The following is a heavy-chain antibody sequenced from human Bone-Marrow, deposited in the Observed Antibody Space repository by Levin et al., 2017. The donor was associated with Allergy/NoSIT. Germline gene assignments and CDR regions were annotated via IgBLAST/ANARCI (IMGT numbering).Heavy chain of an antibody. CDR3: ARGSSIAAPYGMDG. D-gene: IGHD6-6*01. CDR2: VYSGGST. Sequence: GGSLRLSCAASGFTVSTNYMTWVRQAPGKGLEWVSAVYSGGSTYHADSVKGRFTISRDNSKNTLYLQMNSLRAEDTAVYYCARGSSIAAPYGMDGWGQGTTVTVSS. V-gene: IGHV3-66*01. J-gene: IGHJ6*02. CDR1: GFTVSTNY.